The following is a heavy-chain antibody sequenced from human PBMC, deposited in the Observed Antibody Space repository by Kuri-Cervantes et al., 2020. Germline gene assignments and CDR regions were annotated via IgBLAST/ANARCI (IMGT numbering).Heavy chain of an antibody. D-gene: IGHD3-3*01. V-gene: IGHV3-20*04. Sequence: GGSLRLSCAASGFTFSSYAMSWVRQAPGKGLEWVSGINWNGGSTGYADSVKGRFTISRDNAKNSLYLQMNSLRAEDTALYYCARVEVYDFWSGYCFDYWGQGTLVTVSS. J-gene: IGHJ4*02. CDR2: INWNGGST. CDR1: GFTFSSYA. CDR3: ARVEVYDFWSGYCFDY.